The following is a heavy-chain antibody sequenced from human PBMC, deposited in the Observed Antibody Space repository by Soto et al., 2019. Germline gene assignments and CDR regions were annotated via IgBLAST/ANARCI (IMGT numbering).Heavy chain of an antibody. D-gene: IGHD2-15*01. J-gene: IGHJ4*02. CDR3: AKKMDIVVVVAAHFDY. CDR2: ISGSGGST. CDR1: GFTFSSYA. V-gene: IGHV3-23*01. Sequence: GGSLRLSCAASGFTFSSYAMSWVRQAPGKGLEWVSAISGSGGSTYYADSVKGRFTISRDNSKNTLYLQMNSLRAEDTAVYYCAKKMDIVVVVAAHFDYWGQGTLVTVSS.